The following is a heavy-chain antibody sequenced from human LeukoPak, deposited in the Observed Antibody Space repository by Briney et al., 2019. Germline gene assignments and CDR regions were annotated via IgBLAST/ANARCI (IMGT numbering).Heavy chain of an antibody. J-gene: IGHJ5*02. D-gene: IGHD6-19*01. CDR3: ARDQTGITVAATGWFDP. V-gene: IGHV3-7*01. CDR2: IKEDGSEK. Sequence: GGSLRLSCAASGFTFSSYWMSWVRQAPGKGLEWVANIKEDGSEKYYVDSVKGRFTISRDNAKNSLYLQMNSLRAEDTAVYYCARDQTGITVAATGWFDPWGQGTLVTVSS. CDR1: GFTFSSYW.